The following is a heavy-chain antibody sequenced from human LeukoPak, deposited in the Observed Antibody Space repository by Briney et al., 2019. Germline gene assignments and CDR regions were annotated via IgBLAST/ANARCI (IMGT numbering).Heavy chain of an antibody. CDR1: GFSFSTFA. J-gene: IGHJ4*02. V-gene: IGHV3-23*01. D-gene: IGHD6-19*01. Sequence: GGSLRLSCAASGFSFSTFAMAWVRQAPGKGLEWVSGLSASGANTHSVQGRFTISRDNFMNTLNLQMSNLRAEDTAVYYCAKARHSSDWYGEASDSWGQGTLVIVSS. CDR3: AKARHSSDWYGEASDS. CDR2: LSASGA.